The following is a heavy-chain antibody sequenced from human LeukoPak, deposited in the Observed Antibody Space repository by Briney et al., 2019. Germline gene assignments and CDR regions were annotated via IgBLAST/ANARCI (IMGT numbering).Heavy chain of an antibody. V-gene: IGHV3-53*01. D-gene: IGHD6-13*01. CDR2: IYSGGST. CDR1: GFTVSSNY. J-gene: IGHJ4*02. CDR3: ASLLEDYSSSWYSAYYFDY. Sequence: GGSLRLSCAASGFTVSSNYMSWVRQAPGKGLEWVSVIYSGGSTYYADSVKGRFTISRDNSKNTLYLQMNSLRAEDTAVYYCASLLEDYSSSWYSAYYFDYWGQGTLVTVSS.